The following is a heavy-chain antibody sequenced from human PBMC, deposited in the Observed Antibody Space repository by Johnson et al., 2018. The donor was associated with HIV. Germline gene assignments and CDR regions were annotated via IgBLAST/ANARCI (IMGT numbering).Heavy chain of an antibody. Sequence: VQLEESGGGLVQPGGSLRLSCVASGFIFNDYAMHWVRQVPEKGLEWVAAISWTSGRIGYADFVKGRFTISRDNAKNSLYLQMNSLRVEDTALYYCVRDLSFDSIGYSHAFDIWGQGTMVTVSS. V-gene: IGHV3-9*01. J-gene: IGHJ3*02. D-gene: IGHD3-22*01. CDR2: ISWTSGRI. CDR3: VRDLSFDSIGYSHAFDI. CDR1: GFIFNDYA.